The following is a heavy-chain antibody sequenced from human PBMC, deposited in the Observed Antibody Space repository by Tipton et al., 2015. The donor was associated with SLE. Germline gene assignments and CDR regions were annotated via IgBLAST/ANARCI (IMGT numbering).Heavy chain of an antibody. CDR3: ARGTYYDILDGFSFDV. J-gene: IGHJ3*01. CDR2: AYPSGNT. V-gene: IGHV4-38-2*01. Sequence: TLSLTCAVSGFSLSSGKYWGWLRQPPGKGLEWIGFAYPSGNTYYHPSLKSRVNMSLDTSKNLLFVNLRSVTAADTAMYYCARGTYYDILDGFSFDVWGHGTLVTVSS. CDR1: GFSLSSGKY. D-gene: IGHD3-9*01.